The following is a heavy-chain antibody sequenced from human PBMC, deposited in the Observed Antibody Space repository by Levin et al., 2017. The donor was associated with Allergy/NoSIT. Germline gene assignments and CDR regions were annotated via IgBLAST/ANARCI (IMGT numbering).Heavy chain of an antibody. V-gene: IGHV4-59*01. J-gene: IGHJ6*02. CDR1: GDSISSYY. D-gene: IGHD6-13*01. CDR3: ARVFPHSSSWYLPYYGMDV. Sequence: KAGGSLRLSCTVSGDSISSYYWNWIRQPPGKGLEWIGYFYYSGSTNYNPSLKSRVTISVDTSKNHFSLKLSSVTAADTAVYYCARVFPHSSSWYLPYYGMDVWGQGTTVTVSS. CDR2: FYYSGST.